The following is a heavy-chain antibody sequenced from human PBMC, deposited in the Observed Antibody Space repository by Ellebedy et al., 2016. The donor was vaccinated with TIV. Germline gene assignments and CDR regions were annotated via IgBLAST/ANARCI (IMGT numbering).Heavy chain of an antibody. CDR3: AKYATEMATGWDWFDP. J-gene: IGHJ5*02. Sequence: PGGSLRLSCAASGFTFSSYAMSWVRQAPGKGLEWVSAISGSGGSTYYADSVKGRFTISRDNSKNTLYLQMNSLRAEDTAVYYCAKYATEMATGWDWFDPWGQGTLVTVSS. CDR1: GFTFSSYA. V-gene: IGHV3-23*01. D-gene: IGHD5-24*01. CDR2: ISGSGGST.